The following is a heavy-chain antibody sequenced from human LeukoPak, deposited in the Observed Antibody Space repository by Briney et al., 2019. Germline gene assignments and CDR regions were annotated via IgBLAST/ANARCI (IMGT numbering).Heavy chain of an antibody. Sequence: GASVKVSCKASGYIFTGYCMHWVRQAPGQGLEWMGWINPNSGDTNYAQKFQGRVTMTRDTSISTAYMELSSLRSDDTAVYYCARARGSYSFDYWGQGTLVTVSS. J-gene: IGHJ4*02. CDR3: ARARGSYSFDY. D-gene: IGHD1-26*01. CDR1: GYIFTGYC. CDR2: INPNSGDT. V-gene: IGHV1-2*02.